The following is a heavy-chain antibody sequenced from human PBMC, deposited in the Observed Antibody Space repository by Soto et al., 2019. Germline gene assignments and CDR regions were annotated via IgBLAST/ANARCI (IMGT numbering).Heavy chain of an antibody. Sequence: QVQMVQSGAEVKKPGSSVKVSCKASGGTFNTYTLTWVRQAPGQGFEWMGRIIPMLGFPNYAQKFQDRLTITADKSTTTVYMELSSLKSEDTAVYYCAILSPRPPSFDHHISGDYWGQGSLVIVSS. V-gene: IGHV1-69*02. CDR2: IIPMLGFP. CDR1: GGTFNTYT. D-gene: IGHD3-22*01. CDR3: AILSPRPPSFDHHISGDY. J-gene: IGHJ4*02.